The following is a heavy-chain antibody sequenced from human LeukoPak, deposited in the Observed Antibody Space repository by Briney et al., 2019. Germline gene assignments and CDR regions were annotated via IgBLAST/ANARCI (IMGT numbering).Heavy chain of an antibody. J-gene: IGHJ4*02. CDR1: GFTFSSFW. D-gene: IGHD4-23*01. V-gene: IGHV3-7*01. CDR3: ARGPSGGNSLNY. CDR2: IKQDGSEK. Sequence: GGSLRLSCAASGFTFSSFWMSWVRQAPGKGLEWVANIKQDGSEKYYVDSVKGRFTISRDNAKNSLYLQMNSLRAEGTAVYYCARGPSGGNSLNYWGQGTLVTVSS.